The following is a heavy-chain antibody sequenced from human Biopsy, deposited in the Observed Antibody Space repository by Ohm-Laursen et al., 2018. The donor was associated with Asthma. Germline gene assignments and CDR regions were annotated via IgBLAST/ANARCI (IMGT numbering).Heavy chain of an antibody. V-gene: IGHV3-48*02. D-gene: IGHD5-18*01. J-gene: IGHJ4*02. CDR3: ARFKRGYSYGYAGVFDY. CDR2: ISSSSSTI. Sequence: GSLRLSCAASGFTFSSYSMNWVRQAPGKGLEWVSYISSSSSTIYYADSVKGRFTISRDNAKNSLYLQMNSLRDEDTAVYYYARFKRGYSYGYAGVFDYWGQGTMVTVSS. CDR1: GFTFSSYS.